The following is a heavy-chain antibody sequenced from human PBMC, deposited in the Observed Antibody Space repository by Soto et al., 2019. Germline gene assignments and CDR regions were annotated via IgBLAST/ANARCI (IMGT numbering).Heavy chain of an antibody. D-gene: IGHD2-15*01. CDR1: GFIFSNEW. Sequence: GGSLRLSCAASGFIFSNEWMTWVRQAPGTGLECVANIKQDGSEKYYLDSVKGRFTISRDNAKNSLHLQLNSLRADDTAVYYCARGNTLDLWGQGTTVTVSS. V-gene: IGHV3-7*04. CDR2: IKQDGSEK. CDR3: ARGNTLDL. J-gene: IGHJ6*02.